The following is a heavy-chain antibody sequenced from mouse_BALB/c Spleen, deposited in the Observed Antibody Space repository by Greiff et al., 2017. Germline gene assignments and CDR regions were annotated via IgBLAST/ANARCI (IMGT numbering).Heavy chain of an antibody. J-gene: IGHJ1*01. Sequence: EVMLVESGGGLVQPGGSLRLSCATSGFTFTDYYMSWVRQPPGKALEWLGFIRNKANGYTTEYSAYVKGRFTISRDNSQSILYLQMNTLRAVESATYYCERCLNYGSHCDFDVWGAGTTVTVSS. CDR1: GFTFTDYY. D-gene: IGHD1-2*01. CDR3: ERCLNYGSHCDFDV. V-gene: IGHV7-3*02. CDR2: IRNKANGYTT.